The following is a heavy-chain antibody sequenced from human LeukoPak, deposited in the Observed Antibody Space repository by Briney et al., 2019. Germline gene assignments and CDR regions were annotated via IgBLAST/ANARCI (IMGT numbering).Heavy chain of an antibody. Sequence: ASVKVSCKASGYTFTSYAVGWVRQAPGQGLEWMGWISAYNGDTKYPQNLQGRVTLTTDTSTSTVYMELRSLRSDDTAVYYCAREEADSGTYYVDYWGQGTLVTVSS. J-gene: IGHJ4*02. CDR3: AREEADSGTYYVDY. CDR1: GYTFTSYA. V-gene: IGHV1-18*01. CDR2: ISAYNGDT. D-gene: IGHD1-26*01.